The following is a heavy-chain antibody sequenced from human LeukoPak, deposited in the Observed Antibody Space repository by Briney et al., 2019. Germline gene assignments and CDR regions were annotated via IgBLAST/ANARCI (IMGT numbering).Heavy chain of an antibody. Sequence: SETLSLTCGVYGWSFSGYYWSWIRQPPGKGLEWIGEINHGGSTNYNPSLKSRVTISVDTSKNQFSLKLSSVTAADTAVYYCAIRGEGYYDSTGQYSHAFIDYWGQGTLVTVSS. J-gene: IGHJ4*02. V-gene: IGHV4-34*01. CDR1: GWSFSGYY. CDR3: AIRGEGYYDSTGQYSHAFIDY. CDR2: INHGGST. D-gene: IGHD3-22*01.